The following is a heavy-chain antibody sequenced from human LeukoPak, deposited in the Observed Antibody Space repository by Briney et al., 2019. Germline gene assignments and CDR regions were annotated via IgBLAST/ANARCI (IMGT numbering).Heavy chain of an antibody. Sequence: GGSLRLSCAASGFTFSSYAMSWVRQAPGKGLEWVSAISGSGGSTYYADSVKGRFTISRDNSKNTLYLQMNSLRAEDTAVYYCAKAAGSSGWYRGPDAFDIWGQGTMVTVSS. V-gene: IGHV3-23*01. CDR2: ISGSGGST. D-gene: IGHD6-19*01. CDR3: AKAAGSSGWYRGPDAFDI. CDR1: GFTFSSYA. J-gene: IGHJ3*02.